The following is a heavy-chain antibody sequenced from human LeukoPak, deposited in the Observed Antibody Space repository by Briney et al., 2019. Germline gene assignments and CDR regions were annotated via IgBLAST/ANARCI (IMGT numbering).Heavy chain of an antibody. V-gene: IGHV4-59*01. J-gene: IGHJ3*02. D-gene: IGHD6-19*01. CDR2: IYYSGST. CDR3: ATRIAVAGDDAFDI. CDR1: GGSISSYY. Sequence: PSETLSLTRTVSGGSISSYYWSWIRQPPGKGLEWIGYIYYSGSTNYNPSLKSRVTISVDTSKNQFSLKLSSVTAADTAVYYCATRIAVAGDDAFDIWGQGTMVTVSS.